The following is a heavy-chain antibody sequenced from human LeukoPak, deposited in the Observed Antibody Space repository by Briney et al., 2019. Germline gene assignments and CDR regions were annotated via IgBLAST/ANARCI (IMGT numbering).Heavy chain of an antibody. D-gene: IGHD3-3*01. J-gene: IGHJ4*02. CDR1: GGSISSYY. V-gene: IGHV4-4*07. CDR3: ARDSSDFLSGHFGY. CDR2: IYTSGST. Sequence: PWETLSLTRTVSGGSISSYYWSWIRQPAGKGLEWLGRIYTSGSTNYNPSLKSRVSMSVDTSKNQFSLKLSSVTAADTAVYYCARDSSDFLSGHFGYWGQGTLVTVSS.